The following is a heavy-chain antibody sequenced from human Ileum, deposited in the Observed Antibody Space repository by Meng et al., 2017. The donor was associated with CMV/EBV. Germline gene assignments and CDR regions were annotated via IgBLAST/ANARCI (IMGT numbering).Heavy chain of an antibody. V-gene: IGHV3-30-3*01. CDR2: ISYDGSNK. Sequence: GFTFSNDAIHWVRQAPGKGLEWVALISYDGSNKYYADSMKGRLTISRDNSKNTLHLQMSNLGAEDTAVYYCARNTFYYGSGSRYFDYWGQGTLVTVSS. D-gene: IGHD3-10*01. CDR1: GFTFSNDA. J-gene: IGHJ4*02. CDR3: ARNTFYYGSGSRYFDY.